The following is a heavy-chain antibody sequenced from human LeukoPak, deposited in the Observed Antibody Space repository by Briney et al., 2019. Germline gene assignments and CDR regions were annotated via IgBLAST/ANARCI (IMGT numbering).Heavy chain of an antibody. CDR3: ASTGPIPAAGIDAFAI. J-gene: IGHJ3*02. V-gene: IGHV5-51*01. Sequence: GESLKISCEGSRYTFTTYWIGWVRQMPGKGLEWVGIIYPVDSDTRYSPSFQGQVTISADKSTSIAYLQWSSLKASDTAMYYCASTGPIPAAGIDAFAIWGQGTMVTVSS. D-gene: IGHD6-13*01. CDR2: IYPVDSDT. CDR1: RYTFTTYW.